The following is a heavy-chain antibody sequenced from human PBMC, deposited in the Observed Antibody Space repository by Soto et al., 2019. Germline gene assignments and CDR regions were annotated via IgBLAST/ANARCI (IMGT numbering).Heavy chain of an antibody. J-gene: IGHJ3*02. CDR2: IYYSGST. V-gene: IGHV4-39*01. CDR1: GGSISSSSYY. CDR3: ARRTTVVTPLVAFDI. Sequence: SETLSLTCTVSGGSISSSSYYWCWIRQPPGKGLEWIGSIYYSGSTYYNPSLKSRVTISVDTSKNQFSLKLSSVTAADTAVYYCARRTTVVTPLVAFDIWGQGTMVTVSS. D-gene: IGHD4-17*01.